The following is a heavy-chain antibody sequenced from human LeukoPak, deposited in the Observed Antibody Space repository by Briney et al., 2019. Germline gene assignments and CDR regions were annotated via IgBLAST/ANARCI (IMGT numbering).Heavy chain of an antibody. J-gene: IGHJ6*02. CDR3: ARDRHDYDFWSGRRVHSYYYYYGMDV. D-gene: IGHD3-3*01. V-gene: IGHV4-59*01. Sequence: SETLSLTCTASGGSISSYYWSWIRQPPGKGLEWIGYIYYSGSTNYNASLKSRVIISVVTSKNQFSLKLSSVTAADTAVYYCARDRHDYDFWSGRRVHSYYYYYGMDVWGQGTTVTVSS. CDR2: IYYSGST. CDR1: GGSISSYY.